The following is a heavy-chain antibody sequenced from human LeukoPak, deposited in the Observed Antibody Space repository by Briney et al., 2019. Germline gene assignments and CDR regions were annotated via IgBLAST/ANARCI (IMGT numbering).Heavy chain of an antibody. CDR2: IKQDGSEK. CDR1: GFTFSSYW. CDR3: ARDQGPARVVYYYGMDV. V-gene: IGHV3-7*01. J-gene: IGHJ6*02. D-gene: IGHD2-15*01. Sequence: PGGSLRLSCAASGFTFSSYWMSWVRQAPGKGLEWVANIKQDGSEKYYVDSVKGRFTISRDNAKNSLYLQMNSLRAEDTAVYYCARDQGPARVVYYYGMDVWGQGTTVTVSS.